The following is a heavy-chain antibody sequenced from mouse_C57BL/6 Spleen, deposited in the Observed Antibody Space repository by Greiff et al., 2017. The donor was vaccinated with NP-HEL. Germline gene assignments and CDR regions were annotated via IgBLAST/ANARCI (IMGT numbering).Heavy chain of an antibody. J-gene: IGHJ4*01. V-gene: IGHV1-59*01. Sequence: QVQLQQPGAELVRPGTSVKLSCKASGYTFTSYWMHWVKQRPGQGLEWIGVIDPSDSYTNYNQKFKGKATLTVDTSSSTAYMQLSSLTSEDSAVYYCAREGGPYAMDYWGQGTSVTVSS. CDR1: GYTFTSYW. D-gene: IGHD1-1*02. CDR3: AREGGPYAMDY. CDR2: IDPSDSYT.